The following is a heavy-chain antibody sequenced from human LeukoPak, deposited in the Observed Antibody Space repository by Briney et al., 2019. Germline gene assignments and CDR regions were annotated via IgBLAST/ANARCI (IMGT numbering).Heavy chain of an antibody. J-gene: IGHJ4*02. V-gene: IGHV1-69*13. Sequence: SVKVSCKASGGTFSSYAISWVRQAPGQALEWMGGIIPIFGTANYAQKFQGRVTITADESTSTAYMELSSLRSEDTAVCYCARATYGDYFSIDYWGQGTLVTVSS. D-gene: IGHD4-17*01. CDR3: ARATYGDYFSIDY. CDR1: GGTFSSYA. CDR2: IIPIFGTA.